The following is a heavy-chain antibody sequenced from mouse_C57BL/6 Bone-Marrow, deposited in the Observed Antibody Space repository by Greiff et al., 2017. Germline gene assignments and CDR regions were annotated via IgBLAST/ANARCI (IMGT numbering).Heavy chain of an antibody. V-gene: IGHV1-18*01. CDR1: GYTFTDYN. CDR2: INPNNGGT. Sequence: VQLQQSGPELVKPGASVKIPCKASGYTFTDYNMDWVKQSHGKSLEWIGDINPNNGGTIYNQKFKGKATLTVDKSSSTAYMELRSLTSEDTAVYYCARRGEYAWFAYWGQGTLVTVSA. D-gene: IGHD2-13*01. J-gene: IGHJ3*01. CDR3: ARRGEYAWFAY.